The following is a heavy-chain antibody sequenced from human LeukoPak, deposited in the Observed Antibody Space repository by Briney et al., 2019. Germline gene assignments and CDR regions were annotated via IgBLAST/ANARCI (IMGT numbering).Heavy chain of an antibody. D-gene: IGHD3-22*01. V-gene: IGHV3-49*03. J-gene: IGHJ4*02. CDR3: TRDARITMIVVEIDY. CDR1: GFTFGDYA. Sequence: GGSLRLSCTASGFTFGDYAMSWFRQAPGKGLEWVGFIRSKAYGGTTEYAASVKGGFTISRDDSKSIAYLQMNSLKTEDTAVYYCTRDARITMIVVEIDYWGQGTLVTVSS. CDR2: IRSKAYGGTT.